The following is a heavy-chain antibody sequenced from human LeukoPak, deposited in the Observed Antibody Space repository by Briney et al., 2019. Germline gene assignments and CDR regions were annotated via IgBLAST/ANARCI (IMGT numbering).Heavy chain of an antibody. CDR3: ARGYCSSTSCYSAHDNWFDP. D-gene: IGHD2-2*01. CDR2: ISSSSGTI. CDR1: GFTFSSYS. J-gene: IGHJ5*02. Sequence: GGSLRLSCAASGFTFSSYSMHWVRQAPGKGLEWVSYISSSSGTIYYADSVKGRFTISRDNAKNSLSLQMNSLRAEDTAVYYCARGYCSSTSCYSAHDNWFDPWGQGTLVTVSS. V-gene: IGHV3-48*04.